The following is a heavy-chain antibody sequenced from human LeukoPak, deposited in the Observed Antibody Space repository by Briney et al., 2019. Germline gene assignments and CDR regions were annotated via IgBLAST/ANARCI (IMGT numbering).Heavy chain of an antibody. J-gene: IGHJ3*01. D-gene: IGHD3-22*01. CDR2: VYYDGNT. Sequence: SETLSLTCTVSGGSISAYDWSWIRQPPGKGLEWIGCVYYDGNTNYNPSLKSRVTISLDTSKNQLSLRLNSVTAADTAVYYCASHTYYYDHGGGNPTAVGAFDFWGQATRVTVSS. V-gene: IGHV4-59*08. CDR1: GGSISAYD. CDR3: ASHTYYYDHGGGNPTAVGAFDF.